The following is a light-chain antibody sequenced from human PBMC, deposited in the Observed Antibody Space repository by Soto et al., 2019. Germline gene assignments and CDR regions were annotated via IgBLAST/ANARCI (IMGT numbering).Light chain of an antibody. V-gene: IGKV3-11*01. CDR1: QSVSTY. CDR3: QQRSNWPPTWT. CDR2: DAS. J-gene: IGKJ1*01. Sequence: EIVLTQSPATLSLSPGERATLSCRASQSVSTYLAWYQQKPGQAPRLLIYDASKRATGIPVRFSGSGSGTDFTLTITGLEPEDFGVYYCQQRSNWPPTWTFGQVTKVDIK.